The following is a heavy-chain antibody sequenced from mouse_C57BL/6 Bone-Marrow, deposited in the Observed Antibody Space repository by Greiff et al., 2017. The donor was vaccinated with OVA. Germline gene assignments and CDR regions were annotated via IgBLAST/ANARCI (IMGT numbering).Heavy chain of an antibody. Sequence: QVQLQQPGAELVRPGSSVKLSCKASGYTFTSYWMDWVKQRPGQGLEWIGNIYPSDSETHYNQKFKDKATLTVDKSSSTAYMQLSSLTSEDSAVYYCAREDGLRDFDYWGQGTTLTVSS. CDR2: IYPSDSET. V-gene: IGHV1-61*01. CDR3: AREDGLRDFDY. CDR1: GYTFTSYW. J-gene: IGHJ2*01. D-gene: IGHD2-4*01.